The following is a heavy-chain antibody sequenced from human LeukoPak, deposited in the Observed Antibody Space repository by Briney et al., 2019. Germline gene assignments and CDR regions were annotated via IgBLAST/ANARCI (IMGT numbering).Heavy chain of an antibody. J-gene: IGHJ4*02. CDR1: GFTFSSSS. Sequence: GGSLRLSCATSGFTFSSSSMNWVRQAPGKGLEWVSYISSSSSTIYYADSVKGRFTISRDNAKNSLYLQMNSLRAEDTAVYYCASSTYYYDSSGYIGYWGQGTLVTVSS. CDR3: ASSTYYYDSSGYIGY. CDR2: ISSSSSTI. D-gene: IGHD3-22*01. V-gene: IGHV3-48*04.